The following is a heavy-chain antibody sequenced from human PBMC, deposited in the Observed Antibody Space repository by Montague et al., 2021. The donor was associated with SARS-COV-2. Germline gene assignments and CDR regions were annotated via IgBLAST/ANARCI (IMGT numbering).Heavy chain of an antibody. D-gene: IGHD4-17*01. CDR1: GSSVRSYC. Sequence: SETLSLTCIVSGSSVRSYCWSWIRQPPGKGLEWIGYIYDSGSTNYNPSLKSRVTISVDTSKNQFSLKLSSVTAADTAVYYCARENTVTTFGGPYYIDSWGQGTLGTVSA. V-gene: IGHV4-59*02. J-gene: IGHJ4*02. CDR3: ARENTVTTFGGPYYIDS. CDR2: IYDSGST.